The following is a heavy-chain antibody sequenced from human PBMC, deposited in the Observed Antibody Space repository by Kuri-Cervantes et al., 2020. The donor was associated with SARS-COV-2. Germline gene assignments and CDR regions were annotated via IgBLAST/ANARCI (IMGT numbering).Heavy chain of an antibody. D-gene: IGHD6-13*01. CDR2: ISAYNGNT. J-gene: IGHJ6*02. CDR3: ARLEQQQRGGYYYYGMDV. Sequence: ASVKVSCKAPGYTFTSYGISWVRQAPGQGLEWMGWISAYNGNTNYSQKFQGRVTITRDTSASTAYMELSSLRSEDTAVYYCARLEQQQRGGYYYYGMDVWGQGTTVTVSS. CDR1: GYTFTSYG. V-gene: IGHV1-18*01.